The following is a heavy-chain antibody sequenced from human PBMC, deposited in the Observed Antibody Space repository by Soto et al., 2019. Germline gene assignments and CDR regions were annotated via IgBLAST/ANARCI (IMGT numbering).Heavy chain of an antibody. CDR1: GGSISSGGYS. Sequence: SETLSLTCDVSGGSISSGGYSWTWIRQSPGKGLEWIGYNYHGGRTYYNPSLESRVTISIDRSKNQFSLNLTSVTAADTAVYYCVRGSYDYFDSCGQGTLVTVSS. CDR3: VRGSYDYFDS. V-gene: IGHV4-30-2*06. J-gene: IGHJ4*02. D-gene: IGHD4-17*01. CDR2: NYHGGRT.